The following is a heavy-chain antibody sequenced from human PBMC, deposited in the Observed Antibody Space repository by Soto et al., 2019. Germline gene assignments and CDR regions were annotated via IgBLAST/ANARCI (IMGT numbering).Heavy chain of an antibody. CDR3: ARELGFDAVARMDV. Sequence: DVQLEESGGGLVEPGGSLRLSCTASGVTFSSYSMVWVRQAPGKGLEWVSYISSSSSSIYYADSVKGRFTTSRDNAKNSTYLQMNSLRVEDTGVYYCARELGFDAVARMDVWGQGTTVTVSS. CDR2: ISSSSSSI. D-gene: IGHD6-19*01. V-gene: IGHV3-48*01. J-gene: IGHJ6*02. CDR1: GVTFSSYS.